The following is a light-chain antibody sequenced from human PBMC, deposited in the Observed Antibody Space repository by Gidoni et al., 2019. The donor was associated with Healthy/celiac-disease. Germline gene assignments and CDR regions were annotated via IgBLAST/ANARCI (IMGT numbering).Light chain of an antibody. Sequence: IVMIQSTDSLAVSLGERATINCKSSQSVLYSSNNKNYLAWYQQKPGQPPKLLIYWASTRESGVPDRFSGSGSGTDFTLTSSSLQAEDVAVYYCQQYYSTPYTFGQGTKLEIK. CDR3: QQYYSTPYT. V-gene: IGKV4-1*01. CDR1: QSVLYSSNNKNY. CDR2: WAS. J-gene: IGKJ2*01.